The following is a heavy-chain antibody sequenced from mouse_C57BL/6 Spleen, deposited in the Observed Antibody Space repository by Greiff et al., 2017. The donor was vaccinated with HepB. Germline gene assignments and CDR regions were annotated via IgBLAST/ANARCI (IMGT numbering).Heavy chain of an antibody. V-gene: IGHV1-64*01. J-gene: IGHJ3*01. CDR1: GYTFTSYW. CDR2: IHPNSGST. D-gene: IGHD1-1*01. CDR3: AREGPYYGSSYGFAY. Sequence: QVQLKQPGAELVKPGASVKLSCKASGYTFTSYWMHWVKQRPGQGLEWIGMIHPNSGSTNYNEKFKSKATLTVDKSSSTAYMQLSSLTSEDSAVYYCAREGPYYGSSYGFAYWGQGTLVTVSA.